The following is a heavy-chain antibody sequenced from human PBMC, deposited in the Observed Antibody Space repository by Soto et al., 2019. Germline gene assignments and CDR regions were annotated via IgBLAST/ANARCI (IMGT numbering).Heavy chain of an antibody. Sequence: SETLSLTCAVSGGSISSSNWWSWVRQPPGKGLEWIGEIFYSGSTNYNPSLRSRVTISVDLSKNQFSLRLSSVTTADTALYYCARTTAVPNTLRSRYFFDYWGQGTLVTVSS. J-gene: IGHJ4*02. V-gene: IGHV4-4*02. CDR3: ARTTAVPNTLRSRYFFDY. D-gene: IGHD4-17*01. CDR1: GGSISSSNW. CDR2: IFYSGST.